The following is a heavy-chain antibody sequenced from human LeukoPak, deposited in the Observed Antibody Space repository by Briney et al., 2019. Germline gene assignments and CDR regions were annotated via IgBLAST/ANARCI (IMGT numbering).Heavy chain of an antibody. D-gene: IGHD4-17*01. J-gene: IGHJ4*02. CDR3: AKITKATTPNY. CDR2: IGTSAHST. Sequence: PGGSLRLSCAASGFTFNSYAMSWVRQAPGKGLEWVSTIGTSAHSTYYSDSVKGRFSISRDNSKNTVYLQMSDLRAEDTAVYYCAKITKATTPNYWGQGTLVTVSS. CDR1: GFTFNSYA. V-gene: IGHV3-23*01.